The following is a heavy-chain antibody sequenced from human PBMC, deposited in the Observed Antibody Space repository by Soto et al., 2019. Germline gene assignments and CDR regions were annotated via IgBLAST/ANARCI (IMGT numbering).Heavy chain of an antibody. V-gene: IGHV4-34*01. CDR3: TRGRGFGHFTPPFDY. CDR2: INHSGST. CDR1: GGSFSGYF. D-gene: IGHD3-10*01. J-gene: IGHJ4*02. Sequence: QVKLQQWGAGLLKPSETMSLTCAVSGGSFSGYFWSWIRQPPGKGLEWIGEINHSGSTYYNPSLGSRVTVLVDTPRSQFSLKLRSVTAADTAVYFCTRGRGFGHFTPPFDYWGQGTLVTVSS.